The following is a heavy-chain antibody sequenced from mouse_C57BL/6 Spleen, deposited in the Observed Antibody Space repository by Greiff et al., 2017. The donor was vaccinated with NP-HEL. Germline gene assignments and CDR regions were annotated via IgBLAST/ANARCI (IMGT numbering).Heavy chain of an antibody. CDR2: IDPENGDT. CDR1: GFNIKDDY. V-gene: IGHV14-4*01. J-gene: IGHJ3*01. D-gene: IGHD2-3*01. Sequence: EVQLQQSGAELVRPGASVKLSCTASGFNIKDDYMHWVKQRPEQGLEWIGWIDPENGDTEYASKFQGKATITADTSSNTAYLQLSSLTSEDTAVYYCTFYDGYYGAWFAYWGQGTLVTVSA. CDR3: TFYDGYYGAWFAY.